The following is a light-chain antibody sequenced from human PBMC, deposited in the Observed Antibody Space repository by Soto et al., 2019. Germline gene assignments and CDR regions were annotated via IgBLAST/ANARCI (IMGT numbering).Light chain of an antibody. Sequence: DIQMNQSPSSVSASVGDRVTITCRASQGISSWLAWYQQKPGKAPTLLIYAASSLQSGVPSRFSGSGSGTDFTLIITRLQPEDFATYYCHQVTSFPYTFGQGTKLEIK. CDR1: QGISSW. CDR3: HQVTSFPYT. CDR2: AAS. V-gene: IGKV1-12*01. J-gene: IGKJ2*01.